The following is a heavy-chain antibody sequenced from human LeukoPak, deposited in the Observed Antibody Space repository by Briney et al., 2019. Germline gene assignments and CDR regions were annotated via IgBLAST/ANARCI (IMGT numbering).Heavy chain of an antibody. D-gene: IGHD4-17*01. CDR1: GGSISSSY. CDR3: ARAYMTTVTTVHDLEYFQH. J-gene: IGHJ1*01. Sequence: PSETLSLTCTVSGGSISSSYWSWIRQPPGKGLEWIGYIYYSGSTNYNPSLKSRVTISVDTSKNQFSLKLSSVTAADTAVYYCARAYMTTVTTVHDLEYFQHWGQGTLVTVSS. CDR2: IYYSGST. V-gene: IGHV4-59*08.